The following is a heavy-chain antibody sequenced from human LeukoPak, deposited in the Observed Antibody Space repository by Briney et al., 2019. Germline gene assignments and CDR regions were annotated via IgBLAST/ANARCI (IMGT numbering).Heavy chain of an antibody. CDR2: ISGSGGST. CDR1: GFTFSSYA. V-gene: IGHV3-23*01. J-gene: IGHJ4*02. Sequence: GVTLSLSCGAAGFTFSSYAMSWARQSPGKGLEWVSAISGSGGSTYYSDSVKGRFTISRDNSKNTLYLQMNSRRAEDAAVYYCARDFRSGSYYFDYWGQGTLVTVSS. D-gene: IGHD1-26*01. CDR3: ARDFRSGSYYFDY.